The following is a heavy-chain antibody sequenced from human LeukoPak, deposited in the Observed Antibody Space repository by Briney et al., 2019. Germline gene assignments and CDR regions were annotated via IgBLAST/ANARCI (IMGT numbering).Heavy chain of an antibody. CDR3: ARANDSTAGVVYWFDP. CDR1: GGTFSSYA. D-gene: IGHD3-22*01. CDR2: IIPIFGTA. Sequence: ASVKVSCKASGGTFSSYAISWVRQAPGQGLEWMGGIIPIFGTANYAQKFQGRVTITADESTSTAYMELSSLRSEDTAVYYCARANDSTAGVVYWFDPWGQGTLVTVSS. V-gene: IGHV1-69*13. J-gene: IGHJ5*02.